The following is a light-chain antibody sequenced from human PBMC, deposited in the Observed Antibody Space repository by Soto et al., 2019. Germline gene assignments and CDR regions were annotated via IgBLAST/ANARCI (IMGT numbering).Light chain of an antibody. CDR2: GAS. CDR3: QQYNNWPLT. J-gene: IGKJ4*01. V-gene: IGKV3-15*01. CDR1: QSVSSN. Sequence: IVLTQSPAALSVSPGEGVTLSCRASQSVSSNLAWYQQKPGQAPRLLIYGASTRATGIPARFSGSGSGTEFTLTISSLQSEDFAVYYCQQYNNWPLTFGGGTKVEIK.